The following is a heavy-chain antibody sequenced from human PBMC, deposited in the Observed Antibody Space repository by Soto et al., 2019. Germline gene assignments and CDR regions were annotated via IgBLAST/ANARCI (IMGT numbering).Heavy chain of an antibody. CDR3: ARSQYYYDSSGYYGPGGDYYYGMDV. V-gene: IGHV5-51*01. D-gene: IGHD3-22*01. J-gene: IGHJ6*02. CDR2: IYPGDSDT. Sequence: ESLKSSCTCAGYRFNHYWIGLVRQMPGKGLGWVGVIYPGDSDTRYSPSFQGQVTISADKSISTAYLQWSSLKASDTAMYYCARSQYYYDSSGYYGPGGDYYYGMDVWGQGTKVTVYS. CDR1: GYRFNHYW.